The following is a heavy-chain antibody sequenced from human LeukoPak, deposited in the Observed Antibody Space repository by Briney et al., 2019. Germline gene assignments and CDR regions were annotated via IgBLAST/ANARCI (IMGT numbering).Heavy chain of an antibody. D-gene: IGHD1-26*01. V-gene: IGHV1-2*02. CDR1: GYTFTGYY. CDR2: ISPNSGGT. Sequence: GASVKVSCKTSGYTFTGYYLHWVRQAPGQGLEWMGWISPNSGGTNYAQKFQGRVTMTRDTSISTAYMELANLRSDDTAVYYCARGRGSYALDYWGQGPLVTVSS. CDR3: ARGRGSYALDY. J-gene: IGHJ4*02.